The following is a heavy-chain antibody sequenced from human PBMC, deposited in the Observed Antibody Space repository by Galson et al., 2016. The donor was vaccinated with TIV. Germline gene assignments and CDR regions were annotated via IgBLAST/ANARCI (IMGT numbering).Heavy chain of an antibody. D-gene: IGHD5-18*01. CDR2: ISDDATTT. J-gene: IGHJ3*02. CDR3: ARHGDTATGDAFDI. CDR1: GFTFSRFW. V-gene: IGHV3-74*01. Sequence: SLRLSCAASGFTFSRFWMHWVRQAPGKGLVWVSRISDDATTTNYADSVKGRFTISRDNTKNTLYLQMNSLRADDTAVYYCARHGDTATGDAFDIWGQGTKVTVSS.